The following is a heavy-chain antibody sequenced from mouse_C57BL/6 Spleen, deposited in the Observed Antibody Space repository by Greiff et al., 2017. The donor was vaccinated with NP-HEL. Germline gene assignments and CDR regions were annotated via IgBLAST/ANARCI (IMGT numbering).Heavy chain of an antibody. V-gene: IGHV14-4*01. CDR2: IDPENGDT. D-gene: IGHD2-12*01. Sequence: VQLKQSGAELVRPGASVKLSCTASGFNIKDDYMHWVKQRPEQGLEWIGWIDPENGDTEYASKFQGKAPITADTSSNTAYLQLSSLTSEDTAVYYCTTDDPYYFDYWGQGTTLTVSS. CDR1: GFNIKDDY. CDR3: TTDDPYYFDY. J-gene: IGHJ2*01.